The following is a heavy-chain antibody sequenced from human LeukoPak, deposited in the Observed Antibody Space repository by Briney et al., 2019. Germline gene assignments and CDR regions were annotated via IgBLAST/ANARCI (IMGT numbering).Heavy chain of an antibody. D-gene: IGHD3-22*01. V-gene: IGHV1-18*01. J-gene: IGHJ4*02. CDR2: ISAYNGNT. CDR3: ARDYDSSGYYSYKYEENFDY. CDR1: GYTFTSYG. Sequence: ASVKVSCKASGYTFTSYGISWVRQAPGQGLEWMGWISAYNGNTNYAQKLQGRVTMTTDTSTSTAYLELRSLRSDDTAVYYCARDYDSSGYYSYKYEENFDYWGQGTLVTVSS.